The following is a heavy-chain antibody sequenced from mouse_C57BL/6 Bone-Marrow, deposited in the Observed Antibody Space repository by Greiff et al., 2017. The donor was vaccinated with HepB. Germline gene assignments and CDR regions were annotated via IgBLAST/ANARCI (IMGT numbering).Heavy chain of an antibody. V-gene: IGHV1-26*01. CDR2: INPNNGGT. Sequence: EVQLQQSGPELVKPGASVKISCKASGYTFTDYYMNWVKQSHGKSLEWIGDINPNNGGTSYNQKFKGKATLTVDKSSSTAYMELRSLTSEDSVVYYCATGGTSGYKAMDYWGQGTSVTVSS. J-gene: IGHJ4*01. CDR3: ATGGTSGYKAMDY. CDR1: GYTFTDYY. D-gene: IGHD3-2*02.